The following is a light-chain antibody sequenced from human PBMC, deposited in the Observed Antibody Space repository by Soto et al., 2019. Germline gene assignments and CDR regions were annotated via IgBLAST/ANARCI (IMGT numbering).Light chain of an antibody. V-gene: IGKV1-5*01. Sequence: DILLFQSPATLSASVGDRITITCRASENIFKFLAWYQQRSGSAPNLLIYAASDLERGVPSRFSGSGSGTEFTLTIDNLQPNDSATYFCQHYHSQSITFGGGTQVDVK. J-gene: IGKJ4*01. CDR3: QHYHSQSIT. CDR1: ENIFKF. CDR2: AAS.